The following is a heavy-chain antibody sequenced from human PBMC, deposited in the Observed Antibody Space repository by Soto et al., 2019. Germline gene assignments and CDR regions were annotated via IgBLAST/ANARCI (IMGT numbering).Heavy chain of an antibody. CDR1: GYTFSTYW. V-gene: IGHV5-51*01. CDR3: AICGTNDHACDY. Sequence: PGESLKISCNGSGYTFSTYWIAWVRQMSGKGLEWMGIIYPGDSETRYSPSFDGQVTISVDKSLTTAYLQWASLRASDTAMYYCAICGTNDHACDYWGQGTLVTVS. J-gene: IGHJ4*02. CDR2: IYPGDSET. D-gene: IGHD2-8*01.